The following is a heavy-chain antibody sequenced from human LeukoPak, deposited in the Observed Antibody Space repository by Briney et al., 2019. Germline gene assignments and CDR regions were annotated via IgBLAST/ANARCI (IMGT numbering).Heavy chain of an antibody. Sequence: GGSLRLSCAASGFTFSSYEMNWVCQAPGKGLEWVSYISSSGSTIYYADSVKGRFTISRDNAKNSLYLQMNSLRAEDTAVYYCARDGSGWPYYYYGMDVWGQGTTVTVSS. J-gene: IGHJ6*02. V-gene: IGHV3-48*03. CDR1: GFTFSSYE. CDR3: ARDGSGWPYYYYGMDV. D-gene: IGHD6-19*01. CDR2: ISSSGSTI.